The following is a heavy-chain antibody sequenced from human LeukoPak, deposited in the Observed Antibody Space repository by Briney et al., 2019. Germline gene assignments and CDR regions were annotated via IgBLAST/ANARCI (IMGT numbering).Heavy chain of an antibody. CDR3: ARRPIYCSGGSCYGSNWFDP. CDR2: IYYSGST. Sequence: PSETLSLTCTVSGGSISSYYWSWIRQPPGTGLEWIGYIYYSGSTNYNPSLKSRVTISVDTSKNQFSLKLSSVTAADTAMYYCARRPIYCSGGSCYGSNWFDPWGQGTLVTVSS. V-gene: IGHV4-59*01. J-gene: IGHJ5*02. CDR1: GGSISSYY. D-gene: IGHD2-15*01.